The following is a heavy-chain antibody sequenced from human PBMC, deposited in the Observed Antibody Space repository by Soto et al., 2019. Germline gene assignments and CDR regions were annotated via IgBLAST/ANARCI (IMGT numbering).Heavy chain of an antibody. CDR2: MNPNSGNT. J-gene: IGHJ6*02. V-gene: IGHV1-8*01. Sequence: AAVKVSCQASGYTFTSYDINWVRQATGQGLEWMGWMNPNSGNTGYAQKFQGRVTMTRNTSISTVYMELSSLRSEDTAVYYCARGGGSGTVTTDYYGMDVWGQGTTVTVSS. D-gene: IGHD4-17*01. CDR3: ARGGGSGTVTTDYYGMDV. CDR1: GYTFTSYD.